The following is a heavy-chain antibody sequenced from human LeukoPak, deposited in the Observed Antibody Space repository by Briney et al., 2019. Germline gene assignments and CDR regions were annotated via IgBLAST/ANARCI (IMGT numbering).Heavy chain of an antibody. D-gene: IGHD2-15*01. V-gene: IGHV3-21*01. CDR2: ISSSSSYI. Sequence: GGSLRLSCAASGFTFSSYNMNWVRQAPGKWLEWVSSISSSSSYIYYADSVNGRFTISRHNAKNSLYLQMNSLRAEDTAVYYCARVSGLGYCSGGSCLEVGYWGQGTLVTVSS. CDR1: GFTFSSYN. CDR3: ARVSGLGYCSGGSCLEVGY. J-gene: IGHJ4*02.